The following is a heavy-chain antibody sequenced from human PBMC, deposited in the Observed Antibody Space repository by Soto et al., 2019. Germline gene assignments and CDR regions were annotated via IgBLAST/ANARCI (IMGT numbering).Heavy chain of an antibody. D-gene: IGHD3-10*01. CDR2: INHSGST. CDR1: GGSFSGYY. V-gene: IGHV4-34*01. CDR3: ARNNVGSGYSIIYYSYGMDV. Sequence: SETLSLTCAVYGGSFSGYYWSWIRQPPGKGLEWIGEINHSGSTNYNPSLKSRVTISVDTSKNQFSLKLSSVTAADTAVYYCARNNVGSGYSIIYYSYGMDVWGQGTTVTVSS. J-gene: IGHJ6*02.